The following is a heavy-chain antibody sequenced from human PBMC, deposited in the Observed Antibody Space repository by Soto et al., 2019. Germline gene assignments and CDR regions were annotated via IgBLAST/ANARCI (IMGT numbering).Heavy chain of an antibody. CDR1: AYTFTSYD. D-gene: IGHD2-15*01. V-gene: IGHV1-8*01. CDR3: ARGYCSGGSCYVGFDY. CDR2: MNPNSGNT. Sequence: ASVKVSCKASAYTFTSYDINWVRQATGQGLEWMGWMNPNSGNTGYAQKFQGRVTMTRNTSISTAYMELSSLRSEDTAVYYCARGYCSGGSCYVGFDYWGQGALVTVSS. J-gene: IGHJ4*02.